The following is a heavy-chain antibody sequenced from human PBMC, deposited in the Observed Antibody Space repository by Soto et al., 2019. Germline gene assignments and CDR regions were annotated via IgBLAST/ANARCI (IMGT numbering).Heavy chain of an antibody. CDR3: ARGGYCSGGSCHGNWFDP. CDR2: INPNSGGT. D-gene: IGHD2-15*01. CDR1: GYTFTGYY. J-gene: IGHJ5*02. V-gene: IGHV1-2*04. Sequence: QVQLVQSGAEVKKPGASVKVSCKASGYTFTGYYMHWVRQAPGQGLEWMGWINPNSGGTNYAQKFQGWVTMTRDTSISTAYMELSRLRSDDTAVYYCARGGYCSGGSCHGNWFDPWGQGTLVTVSS.